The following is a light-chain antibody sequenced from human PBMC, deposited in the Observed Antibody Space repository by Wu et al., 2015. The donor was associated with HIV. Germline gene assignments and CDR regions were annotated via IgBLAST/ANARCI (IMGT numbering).Light chain of an antibody. CDR1: QSVSSY. V-gene: IGKV3-11*01. CDR2: GAS. CDR3: QQRGNWPLT. Sequence: EIVMTQSPATLSVSLGKRATLSCRASQSVSSYLAWYQQKPGQAPRLLIYGASNRATGIPARFSGGGSGTDFTLTISSLEPEDFAVYYCQQRGNWPLTFGQGT. J-gene: IGKJ5*01.